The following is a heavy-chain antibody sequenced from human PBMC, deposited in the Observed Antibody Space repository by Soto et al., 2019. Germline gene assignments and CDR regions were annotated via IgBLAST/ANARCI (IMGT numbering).Heavy chain of an antibody. CDR1: GDSVSSNNVA. CDR2: TYYTSKWNY. Sequence: QVQLQQSGPGLVKPSQTLSLTCAISGDSVSSNNVAWNWVRQSPSRGLEWLGRTYYTSKWNYDYAVSVKSRISVAPDPSKNQFSLQVNFVTPEDTAVYYCARGRNSAFDYWGQGTLVTVSS. CDR3: ARGRNSAFDY. V-gene: IGHV6-1*01. J-gene: IGHJ4*02. D-gene: IGHD5-18*01.